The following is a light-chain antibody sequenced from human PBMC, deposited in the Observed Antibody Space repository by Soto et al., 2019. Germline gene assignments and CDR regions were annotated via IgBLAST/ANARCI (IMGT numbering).Light chain of an antibody. CDR3: CSYAGINDYV. J-gene: IGLJ1*01. CDR1: SSDVGGYNY. Sequence: HSALTQPPPAAGSPGQSVTISSNGSSSDVGGYNYVSWYQQYPGKAPKLMIYEASKRPPGVPDRFSGPKSGNTASLTVSGLQAEDEADYYCCSYAGINDYVFGTGTKVTVL. CDR2: EAS. V-gene: IGLV2-8*01.